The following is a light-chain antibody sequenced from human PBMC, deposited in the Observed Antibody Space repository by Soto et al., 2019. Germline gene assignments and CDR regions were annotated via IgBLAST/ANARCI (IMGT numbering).Light chain of an antibody. V-gene: IGKV1-5*01. CDR2: DAS. CDR1: QSISSW. J-gene: IGKJ1*01. CDR3: QQYENYWT. Sequence: DIQMTQSPSTLSATAGDRVTITCRASQSISSWLAWYQHKPGKAPKLLIYDASILDSGVPSRFSGSGSGTEFSLTISNLQPDDCATYYCQQYENYWTFGQGTRVEIK.